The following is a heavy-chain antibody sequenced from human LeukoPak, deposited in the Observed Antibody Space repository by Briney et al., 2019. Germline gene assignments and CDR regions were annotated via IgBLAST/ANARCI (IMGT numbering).Heavy chain of an antibody. D-gene: IGHD3-3*01. Sequence: PGESLKISCKGSGYSFTSYWIGWVRQMPGKGLEWMGIIYPGDSDTRYSPSFQSQVTISADKSISTAYLQWSSLKASDTAMYYCARSYYDFWSGYSPFCYWGQGTLVTVSS. CDR2: IYPGDSDT. V-gene: IGHV5-51*01. J-gene: IGHJ4*02. CDR1: GYSFTSYW. CDR3: ARSYYDFWSGYSPFCY.